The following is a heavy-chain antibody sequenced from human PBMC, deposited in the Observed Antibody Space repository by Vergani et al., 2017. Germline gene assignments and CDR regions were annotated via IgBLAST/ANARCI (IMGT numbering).Heavy chain of an antibody. Sequence: EVQLVESGGGLVKPGGSLRLSCAASGFTFSSYSMNWVRQAPGKGLEWVSSISSSSSYIYYADSVKGRFTSYRDNAKNSLYLQMNSLRAEDTAVYSCARDEWGYYESSGYYFDYWGQGTLVTVSS. J-gene: IGHJ4*02. CDR1: GFTFSSYS. CDR3: ARDEWGYYESSGYYFDY. CDR2: ISSSSSYI. V-gene: IGHV3-21*01. D-gene: IGHD3-22*01.